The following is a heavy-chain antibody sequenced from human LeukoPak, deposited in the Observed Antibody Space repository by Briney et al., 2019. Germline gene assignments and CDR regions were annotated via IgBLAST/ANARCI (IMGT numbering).Heavy chain of an antibody. V-gene: IGHV1-2*02. CDR2: INPNSGGT. CDR3: ARDHYCSSTSCYTIFDY. J-gene: IGHJ4*02. CDR1: GYTFTGYY. Sequence: ASVKVSCKASGYTFTGYYMHWVRQAPGQGLEWMGWINPNSGGTNYAQKFQGRVTMTRDTSINTAYMELSRLRSHDTAVYYCARDHYCSSTSCYTIFDYWGQGTLVTVSS. D-gene: IGHD2-2*02.